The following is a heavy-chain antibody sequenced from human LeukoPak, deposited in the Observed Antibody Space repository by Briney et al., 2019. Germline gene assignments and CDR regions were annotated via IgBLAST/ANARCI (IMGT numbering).Heavy chain of an antibody. J-gene: IGHJ3*02. D-gene: IGHD2-2*01. Sequence: GGSLRLSCAASGFTFSSYSMNWVRKAPGKGLVWVSSISSSSSYIYYADSVKGRFTISRDNAKNSLYLQMNSVRAEDTAVYHCASDKLPARGDFDIWGKGTTVTVSS. CDR2: ISSSSSYI. CDR1: GFTFSSYS. V-gene: IGHV3-21*01. CDR3: ASDKLPARGDFDI.